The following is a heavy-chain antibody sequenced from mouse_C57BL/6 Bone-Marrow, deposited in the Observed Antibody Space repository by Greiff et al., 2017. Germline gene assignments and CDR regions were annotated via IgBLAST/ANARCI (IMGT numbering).Heavy chain of an antibody. CDR2: IYPRSGNT. D-gene: IGHD1-1*01. J-gene: IGHJ2*01. V-gene: IGHV1-81*01. CDR3: ARWDTTVLAFWYFGY. Sequence: VQLQQSGAELARPGASVKLSCKASGYTFTSYGISWVKQRTGQGLEWIGEIYPRSGNTYYNEKFKGKATLTADKSSSTAYMERRSLTSEDSAVYFSARWDTTVLAFWYFGYQGQCTTVTV. CDR1: GYTFTSYG.